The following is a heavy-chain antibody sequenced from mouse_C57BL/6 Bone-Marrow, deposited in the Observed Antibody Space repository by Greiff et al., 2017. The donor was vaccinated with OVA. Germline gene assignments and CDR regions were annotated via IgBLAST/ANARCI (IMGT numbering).Heavy chain of an antibody. J-gene: IGHJ2*01. CDR1: GYTFTSYG. CDR2: IYPRSGNT. Sequence: VNVVESGAELARPGASVKLSCKASGYTFTSYGISWVKQRTGQGLEWIGEIYPRSGNTYYNEKFKGKATLTADKSSSTAYMELRSLTSEDSAVYFCTRGGLREDYWGQGTTLTVSS. CDR3: TRGGLREDY. D-gene: IGHD2-2*01. V-gene: IGHV1-81*01.